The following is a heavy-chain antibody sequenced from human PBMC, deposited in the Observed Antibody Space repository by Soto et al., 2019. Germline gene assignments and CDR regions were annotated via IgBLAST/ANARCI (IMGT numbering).Heavy chain of an antibody. V-gene: IGHV4-59*01. D-gene: IGHD6-19*01. CDR2: IYYSGST. CDR3: ARGLDSSGWYYYFDY. Sequence: SETLSLTCTVSGGSISSYYWSWIRQPPGKGLEWIGYIYYSGSTNYNPSLKSRVTISVDTSKNQFSLKLSSVTAADTAVYYCARGLDSSGWYYYFDYWGQGTLVTV. J-gene: IGHJ4*02. CDR1: GGSISSYY.